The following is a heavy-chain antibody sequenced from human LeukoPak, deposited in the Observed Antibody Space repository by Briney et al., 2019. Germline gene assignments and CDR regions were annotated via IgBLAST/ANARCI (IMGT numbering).Heavy chain of an antibody. J-gene: IGHJ4*02. D-gene: IGHD5-24*01. Sequence: GGSLRLSCAASGFTFSSYAMSWVRQAPGKGLEWVSAISGSGGSTYYADSVKGRFTISRDNSKNTLYLQMNSLRAEDTAVYYCATLSPRGDGYNYFYFDYWGQGTLVTVSS. V-gene: IGHV3-23*01. CDR3: ATLSPRGDGYNYFYFDY. CDR1: GFTFSSYA. CDR2: ISGSGGST.